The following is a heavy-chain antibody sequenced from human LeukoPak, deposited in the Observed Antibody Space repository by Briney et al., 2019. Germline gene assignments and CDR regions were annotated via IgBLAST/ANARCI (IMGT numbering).Heavy chain of an antibody. CDR2: TYYRSKWYN. D-gene: IGHD3-10*01. CDR3: ARYYYGSGSSNYYYYGMDV. CDR1: GDSVSSNSAA. V-gene: IGHV6-1*01. J-gene: IGHJ6*02. Sequence: SQTLSLTCAISGDSVSSNSAAWNWIRQSPSRGLEWLGRTYYRSKWYNDYAVSVKSRITINPDTSKNQFSLQLNSVTPEDTAVYYCARYYYGSGSSNYYYYGMDVWGQGTTVTVSS.